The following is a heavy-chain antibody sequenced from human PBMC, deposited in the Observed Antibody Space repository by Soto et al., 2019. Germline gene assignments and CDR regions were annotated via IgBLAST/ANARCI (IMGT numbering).Heavy chain of an antibody. V-gene: IGHV3-49*03. CDR2: IRSKTYGGTT. J-gene: IGHJ6*02. D-gene: IGHD2-2*01. Sequence: GGSLRLSCTASGLTFGDYAMSWFRQAPGKGLEWVGFIRSKTYGGTTEYAASVKGRFTISRDDSKSIAYLQMNSLKTEDTAVYYCTRARAGVLAAMDYYYYGMDVWGQGTTVTVSS. CDR3: TRARAGVLAAMDYYYYGMDV. CDR1: GLTFGDYA.